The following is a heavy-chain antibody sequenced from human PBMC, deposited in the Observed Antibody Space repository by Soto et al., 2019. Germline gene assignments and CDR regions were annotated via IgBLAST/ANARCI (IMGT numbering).Heavy chain of an antibody. J-gene: IGHJ5*02. CDR3: ATSTMTSNWLDP. Sequence: QLQLQESGPGLVKPSQTLSLTCSVSGDSISSRVYYWGWIRQPPGKGLEWIGNFYYFGSTYYNPSLKSRVTISVDTSNNQLSLRLRSVTAADTAVYYCATSTMTSNWLDPWGQGTLVTVSS. V-gene: IGHV4-39*01. D-gene: IGHD3-3*01. CDR1: GDSISSRVYY. CDR2: FYYFGST.